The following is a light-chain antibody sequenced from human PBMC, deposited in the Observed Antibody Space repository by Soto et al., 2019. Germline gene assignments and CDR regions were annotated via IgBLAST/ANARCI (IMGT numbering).Light chain of an antibody. CDR2: DAS. CDR1: QNINNY. J-gene: IGKJ5*01. Sequence: DMQITQSPCSLSASVGYRVTITCQASQNINNYLNWYQQKPGRAPKLLIYDASNLEAGVPSRFRGSGSGTDFTFTISRLQPEDIATYYCQQYENLPTFGQGTRLEI. CDR3: QQYENLPT. V-gene: IGKV1-33*01.